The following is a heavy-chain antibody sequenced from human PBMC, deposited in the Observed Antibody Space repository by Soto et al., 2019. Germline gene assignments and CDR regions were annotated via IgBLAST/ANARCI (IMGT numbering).Heavy chain of an antibody. J-gene: IGHJ4*02. CDR2: INAGNGNT. CDR3: ARSIVVVTALDY. CDR1: GYTFTSYA. V-gene: IGHV1-3*05. Sequence: QVQLLQSGAEEKKPGASVKVSCKASGYTFTSYAMHWVRQAPEQRLEWMGWINAGNGNTKYSQKFQGRVTITRDTSASTAYMELSSLRSEDTAVYYCARSIVVVTALDYWGQGTLVTVSS. D-gene: IGHD2-21*02.